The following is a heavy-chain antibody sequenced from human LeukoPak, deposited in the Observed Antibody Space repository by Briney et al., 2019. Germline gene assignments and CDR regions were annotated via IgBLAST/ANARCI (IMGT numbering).Heavy chain of an antibody. D-gene: IGHD2-15*01. CDR1: GYTFTSYG. Sequence: ASVKVSCKASGYTFTSYGISWVRPAPGQGVEWMGWICAYKGNTNYAHRLQGRATMTTDPSTSIVYMELRSLRSDDTAVYYCARDRGWELGYCTGGSCYDENWFDPWGQGTLVTVSS. J-gene: IGHJ5*02. CDR3: ARDRGWELGYCTGGSCYDENWFDP. CDR2: ICAYKGNT. V-gene: IGHV1-18*01.